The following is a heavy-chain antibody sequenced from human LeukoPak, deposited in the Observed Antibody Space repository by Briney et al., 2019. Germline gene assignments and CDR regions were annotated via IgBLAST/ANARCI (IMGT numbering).Heavy chain of an antibody. CDR3: ARDFGYDSSGYIYYYYMDV. CDR2: IRAYNGNT. J-gene: IGHJ6*03. Sequence: ASVKVSCKASGYTFTSYGISWVRQAPGQGLEWMGWIRAYNGNTNYAQKLQGRVTMTTDTSTSTAYMELRSLRSDDTAAYYCARDFGYDSSGYIYYYYMDVWGKGTTVTVSS. CDR1: GYTFTSYG. D-gene: IGHD3-22*01. V-gene: IGHV1-18*01.